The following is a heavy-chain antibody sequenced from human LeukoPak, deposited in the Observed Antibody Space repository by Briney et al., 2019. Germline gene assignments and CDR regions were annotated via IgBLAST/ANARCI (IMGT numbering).Heavy chain of an antibody. CDR1: GFTFSRYW. D-gene: IGHD3-3*02. Sequence: PGGSLRLSCAASGFTFSRYWVSWVRQAAGKGLEWVANIKLDGNEKSHVDSVKGRFPISRDNAKHSLYVQMNRLTAEDTAVYYCAILDEAFDNWGQGTLVTVSS. CDR2: IKLDGNEK. J-gene: IGHJ4*02. CDR3: AILDEAFDN. V-gene: IGHV3-7*01.